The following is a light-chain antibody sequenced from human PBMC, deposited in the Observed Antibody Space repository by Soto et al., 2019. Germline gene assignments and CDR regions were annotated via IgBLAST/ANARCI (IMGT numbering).Light chain of an antibody. CDR3: SSYSGSNILV. J-gene: IGLJ2*01. Sequence: QSVLTQPPSASGSPGQSVTISCTGTSSDVGGYNYVSWYQQRPGKAPKLMIYEVNKRPSGVPDRFSGSKSGNTASLTVSGLQAEDEADYYCSSYSGSNILVFGGGTKLTVL. V-gene: IGLV2-8*01. CDR1: SSDVGGYNY. CDR2: EVN.